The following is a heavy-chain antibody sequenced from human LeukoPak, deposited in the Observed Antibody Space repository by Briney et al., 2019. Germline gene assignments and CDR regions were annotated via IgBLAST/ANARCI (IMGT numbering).Heavy chain of an antibody. D-gene: IGHD3-16*01. CDR3: ARLGMGDAFDI. CDR1: GDSIISRSHF. CDR2: VYYTGSA. J-gene: IGHJ3*02. V-gene: IGHV4-39*07. Sequence: PSETLSLTCTVSGDSIISRSHFWGWIRHPPGKGLEWIAFVYYTGSASSSPSLKSRVTISVDTSKNQFSLKLSSVTAADTAVYYCARLGMGDAFDIWGQGTMVTVSS.